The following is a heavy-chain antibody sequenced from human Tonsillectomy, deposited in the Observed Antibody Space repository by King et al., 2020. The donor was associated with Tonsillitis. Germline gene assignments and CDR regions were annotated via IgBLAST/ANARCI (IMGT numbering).Heavy chain of an antibody. CDR2: IDWGEDK. CDR1: GFSLSTSGMC. Sequence: TLKESGPALVKPTQTLTLTCTFSGFSLSTSGMCLSWIRQPPWKALEWLALIDWGEDKYYSTSLKTRLTTSKATSKNQVVLTMTNMDPVDTATYYCARINNDFWSGYADYWGRGTLVTVSS. D-gene: IGHD3-3*01. CDR3: ARINNDFWSGYADY. V-gene: IGHV2-70*01. J-gene: IGHJ4*02.